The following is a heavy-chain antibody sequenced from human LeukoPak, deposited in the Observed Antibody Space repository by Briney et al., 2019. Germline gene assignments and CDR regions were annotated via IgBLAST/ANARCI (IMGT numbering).Heavy chain of an antibody. D-gene: IGHD3-10*01. CDR2: IYYSGTT. V-gene: IGHV4-39*01. Sequence: PSETLSLTCTVSGGSISSTAYYWAWIRQPPGRGLEWIATIYYSGTTYYNPSLESRVTISVDTSKNQFSLKLSSVTAADTSVYYCSRQGVRGTYYYAMDVWGQGTTVTVSS. CDR3: SRQGVRGTYYYAMDV. CDR1: GGSISSTAYY. J-gene: IGHJ6*02.